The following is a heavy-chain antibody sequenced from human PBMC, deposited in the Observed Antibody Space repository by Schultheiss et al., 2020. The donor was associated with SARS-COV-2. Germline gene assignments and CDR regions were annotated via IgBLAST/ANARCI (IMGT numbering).Heavy chain of an antibody. Sequence: GESLKISCAASGFTVSSNYMSWVRQAPGKGLEWVSVIYSGGSTYYADSVKGRFTISRDNSKNTLYLQMNSLRAEDTAVYYCARDLRPALLWFGELPDYGMDVWGQGTTVTVS. V-gene: IGHV3-66*01. J-gene: IGHJ6*02. CDR2: IYSGGST. CDR1: GFTVSSNY. CDR3: ARDLRPALLWFGELPDYGMDV. D-gene: IGHD3-10*01.